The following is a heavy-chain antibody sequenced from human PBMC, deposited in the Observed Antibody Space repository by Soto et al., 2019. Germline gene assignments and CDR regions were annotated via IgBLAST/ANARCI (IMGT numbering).Heavy chain of an antibody. J-gene: IGHJ6*02. D-gene: IGHD6-13*01. CDR1: EDTFTRYV. CDR3: APSTIATSTWKQYFYGMDV. Sequence: QVPLVQSGAEVKKPGASVKVSCKASEDTFTRYVIHWVRQAPGQRLEWMGWINAGNGNTKYSQNFQGRVTITRDASASTAYMELSSLRSQGTAVYYCAPSTIATSTWKQYFYGMDVWGQGSTVTVSS. V-gene: IGHV1-3*01. CDR2: INAGNGNT.